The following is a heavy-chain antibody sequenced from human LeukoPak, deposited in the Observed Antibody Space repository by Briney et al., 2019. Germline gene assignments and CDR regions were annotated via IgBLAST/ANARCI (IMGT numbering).Heavy chain of an antibody. V-gene: IGHV1-69*04. D-gene: IGHD6-13*01. CDR2: IIPMFGIA. Sequence: GASVKVSCKASGGTFSSYAISWVRQAPGQGLEWMGRIIPMFGIANYAQKFQGRVTITADKSTSTAYMELSSLRSEDTAVYYCARVSGIAAAGWFDPWGQGTLATVSS. CDR1: GGTFSSYA. J-gene: IGHJ5*02. CDR3: ARVSGIAAAGWFDP.